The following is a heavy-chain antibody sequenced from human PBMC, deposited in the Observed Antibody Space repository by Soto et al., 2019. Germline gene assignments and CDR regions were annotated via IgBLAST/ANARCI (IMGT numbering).Heavy chain of an antibody. CDR1: GYTFTAYW. V-gene: IGHV5-51*01. CDR3: ARQDGRALYYFDY. CDR2: IYPGDSDT. J-gene: IGHJ4*02. Sequence: PGESLKISCKGSGYTFTAYWIAWVRQMPGKGLEWMGIIYPGDSDTRYSPSFQGQVTISADKSISTAYLQWSSLKASDTAMYYCARQDGRALYYFDYWGQGTLVTVSS. D-gene: IGHD2-8*01.